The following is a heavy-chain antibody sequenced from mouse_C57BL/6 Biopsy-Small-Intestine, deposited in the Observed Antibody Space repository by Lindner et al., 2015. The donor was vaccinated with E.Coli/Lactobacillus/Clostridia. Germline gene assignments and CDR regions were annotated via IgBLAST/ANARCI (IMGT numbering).Heavy chain of an antibody. CDR2: VNVHNGKT. CDR1: GYTFTNYD. V-gene: IGHV1S26*01. CDR3: ARDSGGPDTFDI. Sequence: SVKVSCKASGYTFTNYDISWLRQAPGQGLEWMGWVNVHNGKTNYVQNLQGRVTMTTDTSTSTAYMELRSLRSDDTAMYYCARDSGGPDTFDIWGQGTMVTVSS. J-gene: IGHJ3*01. D-gene: IGHD1-1*02.